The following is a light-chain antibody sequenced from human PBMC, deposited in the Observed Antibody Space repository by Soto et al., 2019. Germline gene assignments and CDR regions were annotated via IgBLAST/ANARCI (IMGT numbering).Light chain of an antibody. Sequence: EIVLTQSPGTLSLSPGARAPLSCRASQSVSSSYLAWYQQKPGQAPRLLIYGASSRATGIPDRFSGSGSGTDFTLTISRLEPEDFAVYYCQQYGSSPTTFGGGTKVDIK. CDR3: QQYGSSPTT. V-gene: IGKV3-20*01. CDR2: GAS. J-gene: IGKJ4*01. CDR1: QSVSSSY.